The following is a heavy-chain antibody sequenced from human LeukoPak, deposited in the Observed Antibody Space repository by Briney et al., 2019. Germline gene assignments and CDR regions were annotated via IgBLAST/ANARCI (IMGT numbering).Heavy chain of an antibody. CDR2: ISCSGGST. CDR3: ARVFGAFDI. D-gene: IGHD3-16*01. J-gene: IGHJ3*02. V-gene: IGHV3-23*01. Sequence: PGGSLRLSCAASGFTFSSYAMSWVRQAPGKGLEWVSAISCSGGSTYYADSVKGRFTISRDNAKNSLYLQMNSLRAEDTAVYYCARVFGAFDIWGQGTMVTVSS. CDR1: GFTFSSYA.